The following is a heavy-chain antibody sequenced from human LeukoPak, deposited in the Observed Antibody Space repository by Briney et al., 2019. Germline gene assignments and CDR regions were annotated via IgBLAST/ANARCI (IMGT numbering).Heavy chain of an antibody. CDR1: GFSFGDNW. D-gene: IGHD1-26*01. V-gene: IGHV3-7*01. CDR2: INPHGTEK. CDR3: GRWGANAGLDY. Sequence: GGSLRLSCVASGFSFGDNWMGWVRQAPGKGLEWVANINPHGTEKYYADSLGGRFSVSRDNAKNSVYLQMNSLRVEDAGIYYCGRWGANAGLDYWGQGSLVTVSS. J-gene: IGHJ4*02.